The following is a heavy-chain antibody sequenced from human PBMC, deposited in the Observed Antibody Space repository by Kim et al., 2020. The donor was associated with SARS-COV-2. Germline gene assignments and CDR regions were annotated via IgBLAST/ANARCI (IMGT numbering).Heavy chain of an antibody. D-gene: IGHD3-9*01. J-gene: IGHJ5*02. CDR3: ARGVYYDILTGYLNWFDP. V-gene: IGHV1-18*01. CDR1: GYTFTSYG. CDR2: ISAYNGNT. Sequence: ASVKVSCKASGYTFTSYGISWVRQAPGQGLEWMGWISAYNGNTNYAQKLQGRVTMTTDTSTSTAYMELRSLRSDDTAVYYCARGVYYDILTGYLNWFDPWGQGTLVTVSS.